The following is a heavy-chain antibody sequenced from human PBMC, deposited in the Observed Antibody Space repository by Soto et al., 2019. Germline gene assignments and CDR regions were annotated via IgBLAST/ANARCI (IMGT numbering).Heavy chain of an antibody. CDR3: ARHPRDDYNYGGSGIFDY. D-gene: IGHD4-4*01. J-gene: IGHJ4*02. CDR1: GGSISSRTFW. V-gene: IGHV4-39*01. Sequence: QLQLQESGPGLVKPSETLSLTCSVSGGSISSRTFWWAWIRQPPGKGLEWIGDVYYSGRSYSSPALTSRVTPSVDTSKNQLSLKLNSVTAADTAVYYCARHPRDDYNYGGSGIFDYWGQGTLVTVSS. CDR2: VYYSGRS.